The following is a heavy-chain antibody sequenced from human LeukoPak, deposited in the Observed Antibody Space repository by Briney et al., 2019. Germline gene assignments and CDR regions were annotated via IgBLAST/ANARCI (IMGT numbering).Heavy chain of an antibody. CDR1: GFTFSSYG. CDR2: IWYDGSNK. V-gene: IGHV3-33*01. D-gene: IGHD6-13*01. CDR3: ARPRRGSSWSIGD. J-gene: IGHJ4*02. Sequence: GGSLRLSCAASGFTFSSYGMHWFRQAPGKGLEWVAVIWYDGSNKYYADSVKGRFTISRDNSKNTLYLQMNSLRAEDTAVYYCARPRRGSSWSIGDWGQGTLVTVSS.